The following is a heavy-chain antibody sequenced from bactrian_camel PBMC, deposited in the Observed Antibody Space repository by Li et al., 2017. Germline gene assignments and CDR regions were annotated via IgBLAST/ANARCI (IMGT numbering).Heavy chain of an antibody. CDR1: GLTASRC. V-gene: IGHV3S42*01. D-gene: IGHD5*01. CDR2: LGVLGEK. Sequence: QLVESGGGSVQPGGSLTLSCAASGLTASRCMGWFRQAPGKAHEGIAGLGVLGEKSYESSVKGRFTISRDNAKNTLYLQMNSLKTEDTAVYYCATDLWDYGLGSGNYWGQGTQVTVS. CDR3: ATDLWDYGLGSGNY. J-gene: IGHJ4*01.